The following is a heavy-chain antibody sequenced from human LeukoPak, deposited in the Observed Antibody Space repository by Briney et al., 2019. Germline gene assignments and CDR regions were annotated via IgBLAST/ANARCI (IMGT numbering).Heavy chain of an antibody. CDR2: IIPIFGTA. J-gene: IGHJ3*02. Sequence: ASVKVSCKASGGTFSSYAISWVRQAPGQGLEWMGGIIPIFGTANYAQKFQGRVTITADESTSTAYMELSSLRSEDMAVYYCARGSYSSGWYSWGLDAFDIWGQGTMVTVSS. V-gene: IGHV1-69*13. CDR1: GGTFSSYA. D-gene: IGHD6-19*01. CDR3: ARGSYSSGWYSWGLDAFDI.